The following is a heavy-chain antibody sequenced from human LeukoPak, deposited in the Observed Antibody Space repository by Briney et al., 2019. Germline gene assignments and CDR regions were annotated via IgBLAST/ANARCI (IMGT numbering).Heavy chain of an antibody. Sequence: SVKVSCKASGGTFSSYAISWMRQAPGQGLEWMGGIIPIFGKANYAQKFQGRVTITADESTSTAYMELSSLRSEDTAVYYCARESRTIPPGAFDIWGQGTMVTVSS. CDR2: IIPIFGKA. CDR3: ARESRTIPPGAFDI. V-gene: IGHV1-69*13. D-gene: IGHD1-1*01. J-gene: IGHJ3*02. CDR1: GGTFSSYA.